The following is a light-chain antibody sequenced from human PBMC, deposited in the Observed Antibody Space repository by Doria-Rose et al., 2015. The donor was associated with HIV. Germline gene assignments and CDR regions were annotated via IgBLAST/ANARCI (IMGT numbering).Light chain of an antibody. J-gene: IGKJ1*01. CDR3: HQYGTSWT. Sequence: TQPPGTLSLSPGERATLSCRASQSFSSTYLAWYQQKPGQAHSLLVYDGSTRSTGIPDRFSASGSGTDFTLTINRLEPEDFALYYCHQYGTSWTFGQGTKVEI. V-gene: IGKV3-20*01. CDR1: QSFSSTY. CDR2: DGS.